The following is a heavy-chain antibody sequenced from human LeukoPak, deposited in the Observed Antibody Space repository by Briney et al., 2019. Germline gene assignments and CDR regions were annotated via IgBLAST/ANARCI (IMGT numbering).Heavy chain of an antibody. D-gene: IGHD3-3*01. Sequence: ASVKVSCKASGYTFTGYYMHWVRQAPGQGLEWMGWINPNSGGTNYAQKFQGRVTMTRDTSISTAYMELSRLRSDDTAVYYCARSRIQLQVLRFLEWRPDAFDIWGQGTMVTVSS. V-gene: IGHV1-2*02. CDR2: INPNSGGT. J-gene: IGHJ3*02. CDR3: ARSRIQLQVLRFLEWRPDAFDI. CDR1: GYTFTGYY.